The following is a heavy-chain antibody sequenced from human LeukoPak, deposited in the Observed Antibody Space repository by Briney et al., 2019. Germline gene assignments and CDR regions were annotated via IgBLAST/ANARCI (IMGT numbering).Heavy chain of an antibody. CDR2: LRHSGNT. CDR1: GDSITSRSY. CDR3: ASGYYDSSGYYGAFDI. V-gene: IGHV4-59*11. J-gene: IGHJ3*02. Sequence: SETLSLTCAVSGDSITSRSYWSWIRQPPGKGLEWIGYLRHSGNTNHNSSSKGRVTFSLDTSKNQFSLKLSSVTAADTAVYYCASGYYDSSGYYGAFDIWGQGTMVTVSS. D-gene: IGHD3-22*01.